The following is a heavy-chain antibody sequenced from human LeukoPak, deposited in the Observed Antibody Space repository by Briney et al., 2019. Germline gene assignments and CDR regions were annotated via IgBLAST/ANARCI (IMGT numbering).Heavy chain of an antibody. CDR3: ARGFEVTTASGLSPRFDP. V-gene: IGHV3-48*01. Sequence: GGSLRLSCAASGFTFTTYGMNWVRQAPGKGLEWVSYISSSSSTIYYADSVKGRFTISRDNAKNSLYLQMNSLRAEDTAVYYCARGFEVTTASGLSPRFDPWGQGTLVTVSP. J-gene: IGHJ5*02. CDR1: GFTFTTYG. CDR2: ISSSSSTI. D-gene: IGHD4-17*01.